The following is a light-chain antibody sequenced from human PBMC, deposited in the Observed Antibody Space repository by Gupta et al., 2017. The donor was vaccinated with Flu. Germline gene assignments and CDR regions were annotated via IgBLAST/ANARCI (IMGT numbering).Light chain of an antibody. CDR1: QSVNSNY. CDR2: GAS. V-gene: IGKV3-20*01. J-gene: IGKJ1*01. Sequence: ERDTLSCRASQSVNSNYLAWYKQTPGQAPRLLIYGASNRATGIPDRFSGSGSGTDFSLTISRLEPEDSAVYYCQQCGTSQWTFGQGTKVEIK. CDR3: QQCGTSQWT.